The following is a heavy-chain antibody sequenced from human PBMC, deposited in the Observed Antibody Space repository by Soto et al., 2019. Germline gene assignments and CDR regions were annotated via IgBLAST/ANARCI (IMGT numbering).Heavy chain of an antibody. CDR2: IYYSGST. D-gene: IGHD4-17*01. CDR3: AARNDYGDDSS. CDR1: GGSISSGDYY. V-gene: IGHV4-30-4*01. J-gene: IGHJ4*02. Sequence: PSETLSLTCTVSGGSISSGDYYWSWIRQPPGKGLEWIGYIYYSGSTYYNPSLKSRVTISVDTSKNQFSLKLSSVTAADTAVYYCAARNDYGDDSSWGQGTLVTVSS.